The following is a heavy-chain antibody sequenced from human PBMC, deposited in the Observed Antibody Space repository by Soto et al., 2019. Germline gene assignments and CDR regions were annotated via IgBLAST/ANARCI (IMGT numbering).Heavy chain of an antibody. CDR1: GFTFNNYG. Sequence: LRLSCAASGFTFNNYGMHWVRQAPGKGLEWVVVISFDGGNTVYADSVKGRFTISRDNSKNTLYLQMNSLRAEDTAVYYCAGASGPDYYYYGMDVWGQGTTVTVSS. V-gene: IGHV3-30*03. CDR2: ISFDGGNT. J-gene: IGHJ6*02. CDR3: AGASGPDYYYYGMDV.